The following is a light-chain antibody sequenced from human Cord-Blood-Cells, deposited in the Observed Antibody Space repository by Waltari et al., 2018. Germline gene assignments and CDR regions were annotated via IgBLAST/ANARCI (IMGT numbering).Light chain of an antibody. J-gene: IGLJ3*02. CDR3: NSRDSSCNRRV. CDR2: GKN. CDR1: SLRSYY. Sequence: SSELTQDPAVSVALGQTVRITCQGDSLRSYYASWYQQKPGQAPVLVIYGKNNGTSGIPDRLSGCSSENPASLTIAEAQAEDEADYYCNSRDSSCNRRVFGGGTKLTVL. V-gene: IGLV3-19*01.